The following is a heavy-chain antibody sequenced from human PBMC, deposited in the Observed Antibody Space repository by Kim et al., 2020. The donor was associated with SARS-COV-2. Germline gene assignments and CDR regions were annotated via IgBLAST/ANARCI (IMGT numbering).Heavy chain of an antibody. V-gene: IGHV1-18*01. CDR3: ARESGLRFLEWLLYPNYYYYYGMDV. D-gene: IGHD3-3*01. CDR1: GYTFTSYG. J-gene: IGHJ6*02. Sequence: ASVKVSCKASGYTFTSYGISWVRQAPGQGLEWMGWISAYNGNTNYAQKLQGRVTMTTDTSTSTAYMELRSLRSDDTAVYYCARESGLRFLEWLLYPNYYYYYGMDVWGQGTTVTVSS. CDR2: ISAYNGNT.